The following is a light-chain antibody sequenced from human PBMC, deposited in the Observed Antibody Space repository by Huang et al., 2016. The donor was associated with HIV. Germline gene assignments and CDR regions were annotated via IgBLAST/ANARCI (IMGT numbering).Light chain of an antibody. J-gene: IGKJ4*01. CDR2: GAS. CDR3: QQYDVRLT. V-gene: IGKV3-15*01. Sequence: EIVMTQSLATLSVSPGESATRACRASESIGRKVAWYQQLPGQSPRLIIYGASTRATEVPDRFSGSGSGREFSLTISRLQSEDFAIYYCQQYDVRLTFGGGTKVDI. CDR1: ESIGRK.